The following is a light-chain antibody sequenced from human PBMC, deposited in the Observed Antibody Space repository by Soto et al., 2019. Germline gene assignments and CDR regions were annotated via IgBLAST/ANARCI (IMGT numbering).Light chain of an antibody. CDR3: SSYTSSSTLV. V-gene: IGLV2-14*01. Sequence: QSVLTQPASVSGSPGQSNTISCTGTSXDVGGYNYVSWYQQHPGKAPKPMIYEVSNRPSGVSNRFSGSKSGNTASLTISGLQAEDEADYYCSSYTSSSTLVFGTGTKVTVL. CDR1: SXDVGGYNY. J-gene: IGLJ1*01. CDR2: EVS.